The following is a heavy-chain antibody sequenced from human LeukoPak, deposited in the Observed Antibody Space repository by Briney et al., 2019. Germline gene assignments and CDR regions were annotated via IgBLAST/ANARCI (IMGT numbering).Heavy chain of an antibody. CDR1: GFTFSSYS. Sequence: GGALRLSCAASGFTFSSYSMNCVRQAPGKGLEWVSSIISSIVYIYYAESEKRGVTISRDNTKNSLYLQKNSLRDEDTAVYYCARTPTPPDTAMDDAFDIWGQGTMVTVSS. D-gene: IGHD5-18*01. CDR2: IISSIVYI. V-gene: IGHV3-21*01. J-gene: IGHJ3*02. CDR3: ARTPTPPDTAMDDAFDI.